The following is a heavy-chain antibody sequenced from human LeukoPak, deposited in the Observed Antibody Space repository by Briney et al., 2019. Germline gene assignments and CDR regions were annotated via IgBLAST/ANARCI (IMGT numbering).Heavy chain of an antibody. CDR3: ARDTYYYDSSGYCRFDY. V-gene: IGHV4-4*07. CDR2: IYTSGST. D-gene: IGHD3-22*01. Sequence: SETLSLTCTVSGGSISSYYWSWIRQPAGKGLEWIGRIYTSGSTNYNPSLKSRVTMSVDTSKNQFSLKLSSVTAADTAVYYCARDTYYYDSSGYCRFDYWGQGTLVTVSS. J-gene: IGHJ4*02. CDR1: GGSISSYY.